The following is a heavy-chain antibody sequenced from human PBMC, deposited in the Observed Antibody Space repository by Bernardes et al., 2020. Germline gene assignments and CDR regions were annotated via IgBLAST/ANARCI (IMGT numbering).Heavy chain of an antibody. Sequence: GGSLRLSRAASGFTFSSYGMHWVRQAPGKGLEWVAVISYDGSNKYYADSVKGRFTISRDNSKNTLYLQMNSLRAEDTAVYYCAKDPKDTQYYYYYMDVWGKGTTVTVSS. CDR2: ISYDGSNK. V-gene: IGHV3-30*18. CDR3: AKDPKDTQYYYYYMDV. D-gene: IGHD2-15*01. CDR1: GFTFSSYG. J-gene: IGHJ6*03.